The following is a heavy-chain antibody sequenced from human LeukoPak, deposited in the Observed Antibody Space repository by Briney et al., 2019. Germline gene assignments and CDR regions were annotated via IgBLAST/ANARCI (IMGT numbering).Heavy chain of an antibody. CDR1: GFNFFGYG. D-gene: IGHD6-13*01. CDR3: AKDSASLSSHFATYFDS. J-gene: IGHJ4*02. Sequence: GGSLRLSCAASGFNFFGYGMHGVRQAPGKGPPWVAVISHDGSDKYYADSVKVRFTISRDNSKNTLYLQMNSLKPEDTAVYFCAKDSASLSSHFATYFDSWGQGTLVTVSS. V-gene: IGHV3-30*18. CDR2: ISHDGSDK.